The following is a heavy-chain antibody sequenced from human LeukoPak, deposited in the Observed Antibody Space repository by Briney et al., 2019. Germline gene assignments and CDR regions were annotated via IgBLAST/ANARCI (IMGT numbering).Heavy chain of an antibody. CDR1: GFTFSSYT. Sequence: SGGPLRLSCAASGFTFSSYTMNWVRQAPGKGLEWVSSISSSSSYIYYADSVKGRFTISRDNAKNSLYLQMNSLRAEDTAVYYCARADSSGYYSYWGQGTLVTVSS. V-gene: IGHV3-21*01. D-gene: IGHD3-22*01. CDR2: ISSSSSYI. CDR3: ARADSSGYYSY. J-gene: IGHJ4*02.